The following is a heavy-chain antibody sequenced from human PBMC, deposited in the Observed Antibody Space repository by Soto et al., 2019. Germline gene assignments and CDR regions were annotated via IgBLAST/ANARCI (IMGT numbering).Heavy chain of an antibody. Sequence: QVQLVESGGGVVQPGRSLRLSCAASGFTFSSYAMHWVRQAPGKGLEWVAVISYDGSNKYYADSVKDRFTISRDNSKNTLYLQMNSLRAEDTAVYYCARDAPEMATTYFDYWGQGTLVTVSS. CDR3: ARDAPEMATTYFDY. V-gene: IGHV3-30-3*01. CDR2: ISYDGSNK. D-gene: IGHD5-12*01. J-gene: IGHJ4*02. CDR1: GFTFSSYA.